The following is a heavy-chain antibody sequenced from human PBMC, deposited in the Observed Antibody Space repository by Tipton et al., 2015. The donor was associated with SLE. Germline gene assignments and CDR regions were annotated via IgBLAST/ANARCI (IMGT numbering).Heavy chain of an antibody. CDR3: ARSFITMIAKVDFDY. CDR1: GGSISSGGYY. V-gene: IGHV4-31*11. J-gene: IGHJ4*02. CDR2: IYYSGST. Sequence: TLSLTCAVYGGSISSGGYYWSWIRQHPGKGLEWIGYIYYSGSTYYNPSLKSRVTISVDTSKNQFSLKLSSVTAADTAVYYCARSFITMIAKVDFDYWGQGTLVTVSS. D-gene: IGHD3-22*01.